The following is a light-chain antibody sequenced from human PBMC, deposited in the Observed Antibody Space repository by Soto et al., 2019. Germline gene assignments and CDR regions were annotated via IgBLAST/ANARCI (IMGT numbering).Light chain of an antibody. Sequence: EIVITQSPATLSVSPGERATLSCRASQSVSSNLAWYQQKPDQAPRLLIYGASTSATGIPARFSGSGSGTEFTLTISSLHSEDFAVYYCQQYNNWPPTFGQGTKVEIE. CDR1: QSVSSN. V-gene: IGKV3-15*01. CDR2: GAS. J-gene: IGKJ1*01. CDR3: QQYNNWPPT.